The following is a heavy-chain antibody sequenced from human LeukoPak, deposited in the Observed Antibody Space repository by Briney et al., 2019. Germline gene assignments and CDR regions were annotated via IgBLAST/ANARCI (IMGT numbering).Heavy chain of an antibody. V-gene: IGHV4-30-4*08. CDR1: GGSISSGDYY. CDR3: ASSTVPAAIPYFDY. CDR2: IYYSGST. J-gene: IGHJ4*02. D-gene: IGHD2-2*02. Sequence: SQTLSLTCAVSGGSISSGDYYWSWIRQPPGKGLEWIGYIYYSGSTYYNPSLKRRVTISVDTSKNQFSLKLSSVTAADTAVYYCASSTVPAAIPYFDYWGQGTLVTVSS.